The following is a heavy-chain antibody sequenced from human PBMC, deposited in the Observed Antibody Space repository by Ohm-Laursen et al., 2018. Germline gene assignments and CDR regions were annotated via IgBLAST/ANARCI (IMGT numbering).Heavy chain of an antibody. Sequence: SDTLSLTCTVSGGSMNGYYWNWIRQPAGKGLEWIGRIYSSGSTIYNPSLMSRVTMSVDTPKNQFSLKLTSVTAADTAVYYCARTLSSSWYSESNYWGQGTLVTVSS. CDR2: IYSSGST. CDR1: GGSMNGYY. V-gene: IGHV4-4*07. CDR3: ARTLSSSWYSESNY. J-gene: IGHJ4*02. D-gene: IGHD6-13*01.